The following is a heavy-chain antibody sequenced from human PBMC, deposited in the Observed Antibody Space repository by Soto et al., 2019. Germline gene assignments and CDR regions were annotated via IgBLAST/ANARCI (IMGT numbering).Heavy chain of an antibody. CDR1: GGSLRSYY. Sequence: QVHLHESGPGLVKPSETLSLTCTVSGGSLRSYYWSWIRQPAGKGLEWIGCVYANGNTYFRPSLRGRVAMSVDTSKNQFTLNLTSVTAADSGVYYCGRDQMGLTQRGGEWGQGALVVVS. CDR3: GRDQMGLTQRGGE. V-gene: IGHV4-4*07. J-gene: IGHJ4*02. CDR2: VYANGNT. D-gene: IGHD3-16*01.